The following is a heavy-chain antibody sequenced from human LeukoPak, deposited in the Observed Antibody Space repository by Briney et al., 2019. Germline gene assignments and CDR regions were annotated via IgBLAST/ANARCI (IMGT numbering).Heavy chain of an antibody. J-gene: IGHJ4*02. CDR3: ARSVGYNFYYFDY. Sequence: GGSLRLSCAASGFTVSNNYMSWVRQAPGKGLERVSIIYGGGSTYYADSVKGRFTISRDNAKNSLYLQMNSLRAEDTAVYYCARSVGYNFYYFDYWGQGTLVTVSS. D-gene: IGHD5-24*01. V-gene: IGHV3-53*01. CDR1: GFTVSNNY. CDR2: IYGGGST.